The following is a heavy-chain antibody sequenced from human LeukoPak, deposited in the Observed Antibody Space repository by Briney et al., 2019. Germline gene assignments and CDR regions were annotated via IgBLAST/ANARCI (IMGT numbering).Heavy chain of an antibody. CDR1: GGSFSGYY. Sequence: SETLSLACAVYGGSFSGYYWSWIRQTPEKGLEWIGEINHSGSTNYNPSLKSRVTISVDTSKNQFSLNLSSVTAADTAVFYCARTKGDFWSGYFSYYYMDVWGKGTTVTISS. J-gene: IGHJ6*03. D-gene: IGHD3-3*01. V-gene: IGHV4-34*01. CDR2: INHSGST. CDR3: ARTKGDFWSGYFSYYYMDV.